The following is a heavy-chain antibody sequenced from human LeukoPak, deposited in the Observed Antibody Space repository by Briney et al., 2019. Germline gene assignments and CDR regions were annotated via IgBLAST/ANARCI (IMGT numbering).Heavy chain of an antibody. CDR2: ISGSGGST. D-gene: IGHD2-15*01. V-gene: IGHV3-23*01. CDR3: AKDKCSGGSCPPSFDY. J-gene: IGHJ4*02. CDR1: GFTFSSYA. Sequence: QTGGSLRLSCAASGFTFSSYAMSWVRQAPGKGLEWVSAISGSGGSTYYADSVKGRFTISRDNSKNTLYLQMNSLRAEDTAVYYCAKDKCSGGSCPPSFDYWGQGTLVTVSS.